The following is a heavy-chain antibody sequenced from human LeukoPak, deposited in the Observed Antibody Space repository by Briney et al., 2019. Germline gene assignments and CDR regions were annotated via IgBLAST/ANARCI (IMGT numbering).Heavy chain of an antibody. J-gene: IGHJ6*02. CDR1: GGSIGSYY. CDR2: IYYSGST. CDR3: ARLPPIYSSGWSNYYYSGMDV. Sequence: SETLALTSTVSGGSIGSYYCRSIRQPQGKKMEWIGYIYYSGSTNYNPSLKSRVTISVDTSKNQFSLKLSPVTAADTVVYYCARLPPIYSSGWSNYYYSGMDVWGQGTTVSVSS. D-gene: IGHD6-19*01. V-gene: IGHV4-59*08.